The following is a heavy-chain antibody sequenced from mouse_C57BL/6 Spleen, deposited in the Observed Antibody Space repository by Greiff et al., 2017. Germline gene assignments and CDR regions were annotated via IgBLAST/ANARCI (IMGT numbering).Heavy chain of an antibody. CDR3: ARGVYYGPFDY. D-gene: IGHD2-1*01. V-gene: IGHV1-20*01. CDR2: INPYNGDT. Sequence: EVQLQQSGPELVKPGDSVKISCKASGYSFTGYFMNWVMQSHGKSLEWIGRINPYNGDTFYNQKFKGKATLTVDKSSSTAHMELRSLTSEDSAVYYCARGVYYGPFDYWGQGTTLTVSS. CDR1: GYSFTGYF. J-gene: IGHJ2*01.